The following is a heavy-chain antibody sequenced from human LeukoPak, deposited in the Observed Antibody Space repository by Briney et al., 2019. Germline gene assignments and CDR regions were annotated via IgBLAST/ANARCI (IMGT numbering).Heavy chain of an antibody. V-gene: IGHV4-34*01. Sequence: SSETLSLTCAVYGGSFSGYYWSWIRQPPGKGLEWIGEINHSGSTNYNPSLKSRVTISVDTSKNQFSLKLSSVTAADTAVYYCARVGATESDYWGQGTLVTVSS. CDR1: GGSFSGYY. CDR2: INHSGST. D-gene: IGHD1-26*01. J-gene: IGHJ4*02. CDR3: ARVGATESDY.